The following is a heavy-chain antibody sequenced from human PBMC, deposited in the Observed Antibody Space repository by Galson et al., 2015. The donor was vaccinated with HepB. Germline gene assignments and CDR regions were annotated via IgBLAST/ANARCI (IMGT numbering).Heavy chain of an antibody. CDR3: ARDPNLLDYGDYYFDY. Sequence: SLRLSCAASGFTFSSYGMHWVRQAPGKGLEWVAVIWYDGSNKYYADSVKGRFTISRDNSKNTLYLQMNSLRAEDTAVYYCARDPNLLDYGDYYFDYWGQGTLVTVSS. D-gene: IGHD4-17*01. V-gene: IGHV3-33*01. CDR2: IWYDGSNK. CDR1: GFTFSSYG. J-gene: IGHJ4*02.